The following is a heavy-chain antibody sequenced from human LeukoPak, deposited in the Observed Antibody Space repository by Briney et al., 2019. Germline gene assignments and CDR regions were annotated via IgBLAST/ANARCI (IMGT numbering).Heavy chain of an antibody. J-gene: IGHJ4*02. Sequence: ASVKVSRKASGYTFTSYYMHWVRQAPGQGLEWMGIINPSGGSTSYAQKFQGRVTMTRDMSTSTVYMELSSLRSEDTAVYYCAKDVDIVVVQELFGCPGHYWGQGTLVTVSS. D-gene: IGHD2-2*03. CDR2: INPSGGST. CDR1: GYTFTSYY. CDR3: AKDVDIVVVQELFGCPGHY. V-gene: IGHV1-46*01.